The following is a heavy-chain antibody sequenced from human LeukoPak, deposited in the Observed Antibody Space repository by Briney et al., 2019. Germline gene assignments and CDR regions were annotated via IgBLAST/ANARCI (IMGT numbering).Heavy chain of an antibody. Sequence: PGGSLRLSCAASGFTVSSNYMSWVRQAPGKGLEWVSDIYSGGSTYYADSVKGPFTISRDNSKNTLYLQKNSLRAEDTAVYYCARISSTVMYYYGMDVWGKGTTVTVSS. CDR1: GFTVSSNY. D-gene: IGHD4-17*01. CDR2: IYSGGST. J-gene: IGHJ6*04. CDR3: ARISSTVMYYYGMDV. V-gene: IGHV3-53*01.